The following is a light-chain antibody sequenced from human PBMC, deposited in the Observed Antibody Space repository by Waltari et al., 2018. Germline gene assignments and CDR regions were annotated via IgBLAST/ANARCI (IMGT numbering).Light chain of an antibody. CDR2: DDD. J-gene: IGLJ2*01. V-gene: IGLV3-21*01. CDR1: TVGSQL. CDR3: QVWESGGDRVV. Sequence: SYVLTQSPSVSVAPGKTARVSCGGNTVGSQLVHWYQQKPGQAPVLVIFDDDDRPSAIPGRISGSKSGNTATLTISRVEAGDEADYYCQVWESGGDRVVFGGGTKLTVL.